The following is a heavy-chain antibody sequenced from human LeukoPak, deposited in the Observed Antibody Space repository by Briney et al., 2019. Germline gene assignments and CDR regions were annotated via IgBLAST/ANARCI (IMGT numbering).Heavy chain of an antibody. D-gene: IGHD6-13*01. J-gene: IGHJ4*02. CDR3: ARGPAAGTDAPY. Sequence: PGGSLRLSCAASGFTFSSYSMNWVRQAPGKGLEWVSSISSSSSYIYYADSVKGRFTISRDNAKNSLYLQMNSLRAEDTAVYYCARGPAAGTDAPYWGQGTLVTVSS. V-gene: IGHV3-21*01. CDR1: GFTFSSYS. CDR2: ISSSSSYI.